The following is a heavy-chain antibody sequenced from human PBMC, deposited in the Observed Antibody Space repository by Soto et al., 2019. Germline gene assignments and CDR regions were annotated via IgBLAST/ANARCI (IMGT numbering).Heavy chain of an antibody. Sequence: SVKVSCKASGGTFSSYTISWVRQAPGQGLEWMGRIIPILGIANYAQKFQGRVTITADKSTSTAYMELSSLRSEDTAVYYCAREGRVEVVAATPFAFDIWGQGTMVTVSS. CDR3: AREGRVEVVAATPFAFDI. D-gene: IGHD2-15*01. J-gene: IGHJ3*02. CDR1: GGTFSSYT. CDR2: IIPILGIA. V-gene: IGHV1-69*04.